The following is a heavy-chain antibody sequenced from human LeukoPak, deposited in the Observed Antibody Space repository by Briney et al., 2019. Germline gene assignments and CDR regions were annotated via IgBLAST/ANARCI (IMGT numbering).Heavy chain of an antibody. CDR1: GGSITNYY. V-gene: IGHV4-59*08. D-gene: IGHD3-22*01. Sequence: SWESLSLTCSVSGGSITNYYWSWIRQSPGKGLEWIGFMYNTGRPNSHPSLQSRVTMSIDTSKNQFSLKLTSVTAADTAVYYCARRPDSSGWNRWFDPWGQGTLVTVSS. CDR3: ARRPDSSGWNRWFDP. J-gene: IGHJ5*02. CDR2: MYNTGRP.